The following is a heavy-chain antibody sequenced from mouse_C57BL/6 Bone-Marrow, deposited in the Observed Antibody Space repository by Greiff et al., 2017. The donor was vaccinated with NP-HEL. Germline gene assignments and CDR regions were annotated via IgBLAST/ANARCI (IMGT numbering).Heavy chain of an antibody. Sequence: QVHVKQPGTELVKPGASVKLSCKASGYTFTSYWMHWVKQRPGQGLEWIGNINPSNGGTNYNEKFKGKATLTADKSSSTAYMQLSSLTSEDSAVYFCARDSSGYVAYWGQGTLVTVSA. V-gene: IGHV1-53*01. J-gene: IGHJ3*01. D-gene: IGHD3-2*02. CDR3: ARDSSGYVAY. CDR1: GYTFTSYW. CDR2: INPSNGGT.